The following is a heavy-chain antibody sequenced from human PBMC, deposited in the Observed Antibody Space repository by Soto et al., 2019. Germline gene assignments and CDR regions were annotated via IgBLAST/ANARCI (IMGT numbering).Heavy chain of an antibody. CDR2: IYYSGST. Sequence: PSETLSLTCTVSGGSISSGGYYWSWIRQHPGKGLEWIGYIYYSGSTYYNPSLKSRVTISVDTSKNQFSLKLSSVTAADTAVYYCAREVSGYYYLGIFDYWGQGTLVTVSS. CDR3: AREVSGYYYLGIFDY. J-gene: IGHJ4*02. V-gene: IGHV4-31*03. CDR1: GGSISSGGYY. D-gene: IGHD3-22*01.